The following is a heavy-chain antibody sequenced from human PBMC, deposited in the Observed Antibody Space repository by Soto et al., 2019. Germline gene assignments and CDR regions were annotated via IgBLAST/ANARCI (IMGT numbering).Heavy chain of an antibody. CDR3: DRGMTTVTTFGY. D-gene: IGHD4-17*01. J-gene: IGHJ4*02. CDR1: GGSISSGGYS. V-gene: IGHV4-30-2*01. Sequence: QLQLQESGSGLVKPSQTLSLTCAVSGGSISSGGYSCNWIRQPPGKGLEWIGYIYHSGSTYYNPSLKTRVTISVDRSKNQFSLKLCSVTAADTAVYYCDRGMTTVTTFGYWGQGTLVTVSS. CDR2: IYHSGST.